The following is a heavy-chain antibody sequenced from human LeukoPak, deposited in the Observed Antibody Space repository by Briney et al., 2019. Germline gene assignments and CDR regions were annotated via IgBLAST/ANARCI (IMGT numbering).Heavy chain of an antibody. D-gene: IGHD3-22*01. J-gene: IGHJ4*02. Sequence: SETLSLTCAVYGGSFSGYYWSWIRQPPGKGLEWIGEINHSGSTNYNPSLKSRVTISEDTSKNQFSLKLSSVTAADTAVYYCARARGYYYDSSGYSDYWGQGTLVTVSS. CDR3: ARARGYYYDSSGYSDY. V-gene: IGHV4-34*01. CDR2: INHSGST. CDR1: GGSFSGYY.